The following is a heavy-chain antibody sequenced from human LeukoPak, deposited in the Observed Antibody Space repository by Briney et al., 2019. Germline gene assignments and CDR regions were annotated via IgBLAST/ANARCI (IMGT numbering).Heavy chain of an antibody. CDR3: ARGDGDYPNYWYFDL. CDR2: IWYDGSNK. D-gene: IGHD4-17*01. J-gene: IGHJ2*01. V-gene: IGHV3-33*01. Sequence: PGGSLRLSCAASGFTFSSYGMHWVRQAPGKGLEWVAVIWYDGSNKYYADSVKGRFTISRDNSKNTLYLQMNSLRAEDTAVYYCARGDGDYPNYWYFDLWGRGTLVTVSS. CDR1: GFTFSSYG.